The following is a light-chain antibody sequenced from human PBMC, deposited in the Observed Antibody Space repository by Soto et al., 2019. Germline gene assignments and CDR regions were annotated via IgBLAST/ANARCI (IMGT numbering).Light chain of an antibody. CDR2: GAS. Sequence: EIVMTQSPATLSVSPGERATLSCTAGQSVSSNLAWYQQKPGQAPRLLIYGASTRATGIPARFSGSGSGTEFTLTISSLQSEDFAVYYCQQYNNWPRGTFGQGTKLEIK. J-gene: IGKJ2*02. CDR1: QSVSSN. CDR3: QQYNNWPRGT. V-gene: IGKV3-15*01.